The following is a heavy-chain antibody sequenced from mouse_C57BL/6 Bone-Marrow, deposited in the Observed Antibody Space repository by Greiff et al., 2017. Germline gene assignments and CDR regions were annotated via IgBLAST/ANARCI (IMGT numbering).Heavy chain of an antibody. J-gene: IGHJ2*01. CDR2: IDPENGDT. V-gene: IGHV14-4*01. D-gene: IGHD1-1*01. CDR3: TITTVPHY. Sequence: VQLQQSGAELVRPGASVKLSCTASGFNIKDYYMHWVKQRPEQGLEWIGWIDPENGDTEYASKFQGKATITADTSSNTAYLQLSSLTSEDAAVYDCTITTVPHYWGQGTTLTVSS. CDR1: GFNIKDYY.